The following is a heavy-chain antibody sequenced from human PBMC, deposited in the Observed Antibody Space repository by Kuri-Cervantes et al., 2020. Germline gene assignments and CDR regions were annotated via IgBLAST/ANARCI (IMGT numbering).Heavy chain of an antibody. V-gene: IGHV4-39*07. Sequence: GSLRLSCTVSGGSISSSSYYWGWIRQPPGKGLEWIGSIYYSGSTYYNPSLKSRVTISVDTSKNQFSLKLSPVTAADTAVYYCARDSTIEGIVRAFDIWGQGTMVTVSS. J-gene: IGHJ3*02. CDR1: GGSISSSSYY. CDR3: ARDSTIEGIVRAFDI. CDR2: IYYSGST. D-gene: IGHD2-8*01.